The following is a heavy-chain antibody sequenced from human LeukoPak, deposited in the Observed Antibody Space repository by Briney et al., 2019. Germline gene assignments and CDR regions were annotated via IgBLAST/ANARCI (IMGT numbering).Heavy chain of an antibody. J-gene: IGHJ4*02. Sequence: ASVKVSCKASGCTFTSYDINWVRQATGQGLEWMGWMNPNSGNTGYAQKFQGRVTITRNTSISTAYMELSSLRSEDTAVYYCAGAYDFWSGYSALYYFDYWGQGTLVTVSS. D-gene: IGHD3-3*01. V-gene: IGHV1-8*03. CDR3: AGAYDFWSGYSALYYFDY. CDR1: GCTFTSYD. CDR2: MNPNSGNT.